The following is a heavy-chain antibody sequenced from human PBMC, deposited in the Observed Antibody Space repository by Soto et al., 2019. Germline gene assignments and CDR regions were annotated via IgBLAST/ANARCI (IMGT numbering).Heavy chain of an antibody. CDR1: GFTFTKYS. Sequence: GGSLRLSCVTSGFTFTKYSMNWVRQAPGQGLECVSYISYSGETKYYADSLKGRYAISRDDAKNSVYLQMNSLRDEDTAFYYCVRGVVVVVGSTAENFDHWGQGTLVTVSS. D-gene: IGHD2-15*01. J-gene: IGHJ4*02. CDR3: VRGVVVVVGSTAENFDH. CDR2: ISYSGETK. V-gene: IGHV3-48*02.